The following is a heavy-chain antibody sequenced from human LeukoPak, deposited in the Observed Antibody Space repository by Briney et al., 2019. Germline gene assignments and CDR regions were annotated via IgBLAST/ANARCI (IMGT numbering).Heavy chain of an antibody. CDR2: ISSSGSYI. CDR3: ARSLLADGSFRI. CDR1: GFTFTSYT. Sequence: GGSLRLSSAASGFTFTSYTMNWVRQAPGKGLEWVSDISSSGSYIDYADSVKGRFTISRDNAKNSLFLHMNSLRAEDTAVYYCARSLLADGSFRIWGQGTMVTVSS. V-gene: IGHV3-21*01. J-gene: IGHJ3*02. D-gene: IGHD3-3*02.